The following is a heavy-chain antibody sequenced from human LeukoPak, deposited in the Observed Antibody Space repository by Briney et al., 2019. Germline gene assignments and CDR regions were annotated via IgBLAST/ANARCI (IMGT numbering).Heavy chain of an antibody. V-gene: IGHV4-34*01. CDR3: ARATASGSGRAYDR. CDR1: GESMIGHY. D-gene: IGHD3-10*01. J-gene: IGHJ5*02. CDR2: IHHSGGT. Sequence: PSETLSLTCAVYGESMIGHYWTWIRQPPGKRLEWIGEIHHSGGTNSNPSLKNRVTMSKDMSKNRFSLKLNSVTAADTAVYFCARATASGSGRAYDRWAQGNLVPVSS.